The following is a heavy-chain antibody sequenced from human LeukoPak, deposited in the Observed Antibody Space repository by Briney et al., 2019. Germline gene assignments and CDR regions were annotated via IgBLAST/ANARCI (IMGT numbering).Heavy chain of an antibody. Sequence: SETLSLTCTVSGGSISSSSYYWGWIRQPPGKGLEWIGSIYYSGSTNYNPSLKSRVTISVDTSKNQFSLKLSSVTAADTAVYYCARGGSSGYYHNTLDYWGQGTLVTVSS. V-gene: IGHV4-39*07. CDR3: ARGGSSGYYHNTLDY. CDR2: IYYSGST. D-gene: IGHD3-22*01. J-gene: IGHJ4*02. CDR1: GGSISSSSYY.